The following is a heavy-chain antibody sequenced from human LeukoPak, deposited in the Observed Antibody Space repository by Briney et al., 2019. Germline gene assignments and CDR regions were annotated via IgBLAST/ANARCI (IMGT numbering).Heavy chain of an antibody. Sequence: GGSLRLSCAASGFTFSSYGMHWVRQAPGKGLGWAAFIRYDGSNKYYADSVKGRFTISRDNSKNTLYLQMNSLRAEDTAVYYCAKDLLSYSSGWYPPTYYFDYWGQGTLVTVSS. D-gene: IGHD6-19*01. CDR3: AKDLLSYSSGWYPPTYYFDY. J-gene: IGHJ4*02. V-gene: IGHV3-30*02. CDR1: GFTFSSYG. CDR2: IRYDGSNK.